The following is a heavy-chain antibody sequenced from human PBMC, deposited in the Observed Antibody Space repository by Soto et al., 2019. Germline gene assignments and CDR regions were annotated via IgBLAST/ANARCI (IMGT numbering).Heavy chain of an antibody. CDR1: GFTFSSYA. CDR3: AKQSHDYGDYVEY. J-gene: IGHJ4*02. V-gene: IGHV3-23*01. CDR2: ISGSGGST. Sequence: GGSLRLPCAASGFTFSSYAMSWVRPAPGKGLEWVSAISGSGGSTYYADSVKGRFTISRDNSKNTLYLQMNSLRAEDTAVYYCAKQSHDYGDYVEYWGQGTLVTVSS. D-gene: IGHD4-17*01.